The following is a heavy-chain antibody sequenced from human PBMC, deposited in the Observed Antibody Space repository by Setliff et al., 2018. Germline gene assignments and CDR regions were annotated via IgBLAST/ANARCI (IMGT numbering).Heavy chain of an antibody. J-gene: IGHJ4*02. CDR2: IGGSGNNI. D-gene: IGHD7-27*01. CDR1: GFTFSGYY. V-gene: IGHV3-48*01. Sequence: GGSLRLSCAASGFTFSGYYMQWVRQAPGKGPEWVSYIGGSGNNIHYADSVKGRFTISRDNVKNSLFLQMNSLRAEDTAVYYCVRDLHWGFDYWGLGTLVTVSS. CDR3: VRDLHWGFDY.